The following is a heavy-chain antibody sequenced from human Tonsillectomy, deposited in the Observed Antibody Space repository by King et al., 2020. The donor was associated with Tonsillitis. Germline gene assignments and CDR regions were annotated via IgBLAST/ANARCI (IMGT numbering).Heavy chain of an antibody. CDR1: GYTFTGYY. CDR2: INPNSSDT. D-gene: IGHD1-26*01. Sequence: VQLVESGAEVKKPGASVKVSCKASGYTFTGYYMHWVRQAPGQGLEWVGWINPNSSDTNYAQKFQGRVTMTRDTSISTAYMEVSRLKSDDTAVYYCARVGKSAAGYYYYGMDVWGEGTTVTVSA. V-gene: IGHV1-2*02. J-gene: IGHJ6*04. CDR3: ARVGKSAAGYYYYGMDV.